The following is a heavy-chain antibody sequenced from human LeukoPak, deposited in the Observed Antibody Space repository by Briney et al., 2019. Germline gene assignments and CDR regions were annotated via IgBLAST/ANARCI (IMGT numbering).Heavy chain of an antibody. J-gene: IGHJ4*02. V-gene: IGHV3-48*01. D-gene: IGHD3-22*01. CDR1: GFTFSSYS. Sequence: GGSLRLSCAASGFTFSSYSMNWVRQAPGKGLEWVSYISSSSSTIYYSDSVKGRFTISRDNSKNTLYLQMNSLRAEDTAVYYCAKDSYYYDSSGYYPTETVDYWGQGTLVTVSS. CDR3: AKDSYYYDSSGYYPTETVDY. CDR2: ISSSSSTI.